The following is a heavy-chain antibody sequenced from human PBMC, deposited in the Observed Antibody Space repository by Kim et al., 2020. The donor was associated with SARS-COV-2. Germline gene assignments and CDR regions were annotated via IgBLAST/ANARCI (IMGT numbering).Heavy chain of an antibody. J-gene: IGHJ6*02. CDR1: GDSISSYY. D-gene: IGHD2-2*01. CDR3: ARDIVVVPPPDDYYYDGLDV. CDR2: IYTSGST. V-gene: IGHV4-4*07. Sequence: SETLSLTCTVSGDSISSYYWSWIRQPAGKGLEWIGRIYTSGSTKYNPSLRSRVTMSVDTSKKQFSLKLSSVTAADTAVYYCARDIVVVPPPDDYYYDGLDVWGQGTTVTVSS.